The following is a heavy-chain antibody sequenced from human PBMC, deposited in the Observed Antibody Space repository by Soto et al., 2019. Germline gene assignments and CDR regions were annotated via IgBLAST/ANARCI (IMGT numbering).Heavy chain of an antibody. J-gene: IGHJ6*02. CDR3: AKDQLRGVRGVITSYYGMDV. Sequence: QVQLVESGGGVVQPGRSLRLSCAASGFTFSSYGMHWVRQAPGKGLEWVAVISYDGSNKYYADSVKGRFTISRDNSKNTLYLQMNSLRAEDTAVYYCAKDQLRGVRGVITSYYGMDVWGQGTMVTVSS. D-gene: IGHD3-10*01. V-gene: IGHV3-30*18. CDR1: GFTFSSYG. CDR2: ISYDGSNK.